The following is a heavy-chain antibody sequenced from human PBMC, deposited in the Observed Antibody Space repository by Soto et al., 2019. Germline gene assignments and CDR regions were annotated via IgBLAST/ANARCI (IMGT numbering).Heavy chain of an antibody. CDR1: GDSISSVDHY. CDR2: IYHSGST. V-gene: IGHV4-30-4*01. Sequence: LSLTCTVSGDSISSVDHYWSWIRQPPGKGLEWMGYIYHSGSTHYNPSLNSRLTISIDTSTNRFSLNLTSVTAADTAVYFCARLRWETENNWFDPWGQGALVTVSS. D-gene: IGHD1-26*01. CDR3: ARLRWETENNWFDP. J-gene: IGHJ5*02.